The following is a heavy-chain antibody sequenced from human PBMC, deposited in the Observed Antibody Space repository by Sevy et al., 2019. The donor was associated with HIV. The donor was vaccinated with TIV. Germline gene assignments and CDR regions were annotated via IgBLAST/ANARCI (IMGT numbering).Heavy chain of an antibody. V-gene: IGHV1-2*04. Sequence: ASVKVSCKASGYTFTGYYMHWVRQAPGQGLEWMGWMNPHTGGTNYAQKFQGWVTMTRDTSITTAYMELSRLRSDDTAVYYCARDRTYSSGWFGNYYYDMDVWGQGTTFTVSS. CDR3: ARDRTYSSGWFGNYYYDMDV. J-gene: IGHJ6*02. D-gene: IGHD6-19*01. CDR1: GYTFTGYY. CDR2: MNPHTGGT.